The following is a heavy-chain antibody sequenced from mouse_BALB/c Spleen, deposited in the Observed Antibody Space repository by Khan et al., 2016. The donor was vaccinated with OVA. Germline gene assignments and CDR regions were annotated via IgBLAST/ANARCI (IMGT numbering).Heavy chain of an antibody. CDR2: ILPGSGRN. CDR3: ARGNYYGSSSWFGY. D-gene: IGHD1-1*01. V-gene: IGHV1-9*01. Sequence: QMQLEESGAELMKPGASVKISCKATGYTFSSYWIEWVKQRPGHGLEWIGEILPGSGRNNYNEKFKGKATFTADTSSNTAYMQLSNLTSDDSAVYYCARGNYYGSSSWFGYWGQGTLVTVSA. CDR1: GYTFSSYW. J-gene: IGHJ3*01.